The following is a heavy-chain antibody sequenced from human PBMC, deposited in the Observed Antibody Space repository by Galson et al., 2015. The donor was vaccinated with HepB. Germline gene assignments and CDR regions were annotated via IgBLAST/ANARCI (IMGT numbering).Heavy chain of an antibody. CDR2: ISYDGSRK. D-gene: IGHD4-17*01. V-gene: IGHV3-30*03. CDR3: ARSDYGDYEMRY. Sequence: SLRLSCAASGFTFSTYAMSWVRQAPGKGLEWVTYISYDGSRKYYADSVKGRFTISRDNSKNTLYLQMGSLRTEDTSVYYCARSDYGDYEMRYWGQGTLVAVSS. J-gene: IGHJ4*02. CDR1: GFTFSTYA.